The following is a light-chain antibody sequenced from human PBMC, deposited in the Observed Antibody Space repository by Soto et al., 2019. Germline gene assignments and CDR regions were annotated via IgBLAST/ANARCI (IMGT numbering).Light chain of an antibody. J-gene: IGKJ1*01. V-gene: IGKV3-15*01. Sequence: EIVMTQSPATLSVSPGERATLSCRASQSVSSNLAWYQQKPGQAPRLLIYGASTRATGIPARFSGSGSGTEFTLTISSLQSEDYAVYYCQKYNNWPPWTFGQATKLDI. CDR1: QSVSSN. CDR2: GAS. CDR3: QKYNNWPPWT.